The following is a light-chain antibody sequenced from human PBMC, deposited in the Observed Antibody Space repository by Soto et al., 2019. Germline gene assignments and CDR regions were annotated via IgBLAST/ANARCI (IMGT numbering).Light chain of an antibody. CDR2: DTS. V-gene: IGKV3-11*01. CDR1: ASVSDY. J-gene: IGKJ4*02. CDR3: QQRTNGLT. Sequence: EIVLTQSPATLSLSPGERAPLSCRASASVSDYIAWYQQKPGQPPRLVIYDTSKRATGVPARFSGSGSGTDFTLTISSLEPEDLAVYDCQQRTNGLTGGGGTKVEIK.